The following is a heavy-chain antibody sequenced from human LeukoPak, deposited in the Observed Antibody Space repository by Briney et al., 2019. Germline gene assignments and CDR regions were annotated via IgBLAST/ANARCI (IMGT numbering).Heavy chain of an antibody. CDR2: ISSSGSTI. Sequence: GGSLRLSCAASGFTFSSYEMNWVRQAPGKGLEWLSYISSSGSTIYYADSVKGRFTISRDNAKNSLYLQMNSLRAEDTAVYYCARGGFSSSWSKSWGQGTLVTVSS. V-gene: IGHV3-48*03. CDR3: ARGGFSSSWSKS. D-gene: IGHD6-13*01. CDR1: GFTFSSYE. J-gene: IGHJ4*02.